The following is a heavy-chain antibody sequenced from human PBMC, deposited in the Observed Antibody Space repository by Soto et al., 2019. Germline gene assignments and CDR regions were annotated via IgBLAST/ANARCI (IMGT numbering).Heavy chain of an antibody. CDR1: GFTFSNYA. V-gene: IGHV3-23*01. Sequence: EVQLLESGGGLVQPGGSLGLSCAASGFTFSNYAMSWVRQAPGKGLEWVSVISGGGGTTYYADSVKGRFTISRDNSKNTLYLQMNSLRTEDTALYYCAKAMSTPSRPRNYFDSWGQGTLVTVSS. J-gene: IGHJ4*02. CDR3: AKAMSTPSRPRNYFDS. D-gene: IGHD6-6*01. CDR2: ISGGGGTT.